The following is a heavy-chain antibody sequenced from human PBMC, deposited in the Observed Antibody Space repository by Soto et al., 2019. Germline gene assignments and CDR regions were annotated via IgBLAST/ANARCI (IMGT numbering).Heavy chain of an antibody. J-gene: IGHJ5*02. CDR2: LYYSGST. V-gene: IGHV4-59*01. CDR3: ASQTYGRWFDP. CDR1: GGSISSYY. Sequence: SETLSLTCTVSGGSISSYYWSWIRQPPGKGLEWIGYLYYSGSTNYNPSLKSRVTISVDTSKNQFSLKLSSVTAADTAVYYCASQTYGRWFDPWGQGTLVTVSS. D-gene: IGHD1-26*01.